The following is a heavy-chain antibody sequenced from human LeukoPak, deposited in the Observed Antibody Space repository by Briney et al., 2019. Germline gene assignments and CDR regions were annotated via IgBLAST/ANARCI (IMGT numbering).Heavy chain of an antibody. V-gene: IGHV3-30*18. J-gene: IGHJ4*02. CDR2: ISGIGSQK. D-gene: IGHD6-19*01. CDR1: GFTFSGYG. Sequence: GGSLRLSCPASGFTFSGYGMHWVRQAPGKGLEWLAVISGIGSQKSYADSVKGRFTISRDNSKNTLFLQMNSLRPEDTAVYYCAKEYDSGWTSFDYWGRGTVVTVSS. CDR3: AKEYDSGWTSFDY.